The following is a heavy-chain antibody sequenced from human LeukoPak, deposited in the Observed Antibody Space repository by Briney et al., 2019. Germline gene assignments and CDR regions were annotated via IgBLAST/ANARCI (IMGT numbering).Heavy chain of an antibody. D-gene: IGHD2-21*02. Sequence: GGSLRLSCAASRFTFDRFTIHWVRQTPGKGLEWVSLINRRGHTFYADSVKGRFTISRDNSRNSVFLQMNSLRPEDTALYHCAKEVDCPSDCLFFHSWGQGTLVTVSS. V-gene: IGHV3-43*01. CDR1: RFTFDRFT. CDR3: AKEVDCPSDCLFFHS. J-gene: IGHJ4*02. CDR2: INRRGHT.